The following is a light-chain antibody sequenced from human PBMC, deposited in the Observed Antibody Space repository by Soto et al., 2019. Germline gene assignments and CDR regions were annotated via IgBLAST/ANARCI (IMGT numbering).Light chain of an antibody. Sequence: QSALTQPASVSGSPGQLITISCTGTSSDVGGYNYVSWYQQHPGKTPKLIIYEVSNRPSGVSNRFSGSKSGNTASLTISGLQAEDEADYYCTSYTSSSTLDVFGGGTKLTVL. CDR1: SSDVGGYNY. CDR2: EVS. V-gene: IGLV2-14*01. CDR3: TSYTSSSTLDV. J-gene: IGLJ3*02.